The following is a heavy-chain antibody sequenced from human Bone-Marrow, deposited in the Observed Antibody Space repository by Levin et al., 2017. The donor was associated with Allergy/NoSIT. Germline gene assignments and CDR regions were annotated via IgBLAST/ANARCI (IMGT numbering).Heavy chain of an antibody. Sequence: SCTVSGGSMSSYQWSWIRLPPGKGLEWIGYIYYTGSTNYNPTLKSRVTMSIDTSQKQISLHLSSVTAADTAVYYCARVYIVTGDEYFHSWGRGTQVTVSS. CDR1: GGSMSSYQ. V-gene: IGHV4-59*01. J-gene: IGHJ1*01. CDR2: IYYTGST. D-gene: IGHD3-9*01. CDR3: ARVYIVTGDEYFHS.